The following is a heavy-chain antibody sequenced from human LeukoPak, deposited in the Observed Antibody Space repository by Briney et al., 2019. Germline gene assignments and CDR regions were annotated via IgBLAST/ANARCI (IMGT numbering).Heavy chain of an antibody. D-gene: IGHD3-22*01. CDR1: GFTFSSYG. CDR3: AKRVYSSGPVDY. J-gene: IGHJ4*02. CDR2: IRYDGSNK. V-gene: IGHV3-30*02. Sequence: PGGSLRLSCAASGFTFSSYGMHWVRQAPGKGLEWVAFIRYDGSNKYYADSVKGRFTISRDNSKNTLYLQMSSLRAEDTAVYYCAKRVYSSGPVDYWGQGTLVTVSS.